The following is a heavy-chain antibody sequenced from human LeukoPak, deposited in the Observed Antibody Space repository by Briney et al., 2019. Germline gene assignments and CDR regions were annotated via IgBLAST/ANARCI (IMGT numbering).Heavy chain of an antibody. CDR3: SCRGY. CDR2: INHSGST. CDR1: GFTFGDYA. D-gene: IGHD2-2*01. Sequence: GSLRPSCTAFGFTFGDYAMSWVRQPPGKGLEWIGEINHSGSTNYNPSLKSRVTISVDTSKNQFSLKLSSVTAADTAVYYCSCRGYWGQGTLVTVSS. J-gene: IGHJ4*02. V-gene: IGHV4-34*08.